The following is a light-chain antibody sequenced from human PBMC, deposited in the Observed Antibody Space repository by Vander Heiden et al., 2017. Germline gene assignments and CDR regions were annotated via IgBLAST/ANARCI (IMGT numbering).Light chain of an antibody. CDR2: DAS. Sequence: DIQMTQSPSTLSASVGDRVTITCRASQSISSWLAWYQQKPGKAPKLLIYDASSLESGVPSRFSGRGSGTEFTLTISSLQPDDFATYYCQQDNSYSVTFGQGTKLEIK. V-gene: IGKV1-5*01. J-gene: IGKJ2*01. CDR1: QSISSW. CDR3: QQDNSYSVT.